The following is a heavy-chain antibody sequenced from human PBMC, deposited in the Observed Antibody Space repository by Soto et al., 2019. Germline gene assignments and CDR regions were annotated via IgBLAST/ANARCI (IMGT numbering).Heavy chain of an antibody. D-gene: IGHD4-17*01. J-gene: IGHJ6*03. V-gene: IGHV1-3*01. CDR2: INAGNGNT. CDR3: ARGEAVTTSYYYYYMDV. CDR1: GYTFTSYA. Sequence: ASVKVSCKASGYTFTSYAMHWVRQAPGQRLEWMGWINAGNGNTKYSQKFQGRVTITRDTSASTAYMELSSLRSEDTAVYYCARGEAVTTSYYYYYMDVWGKGTTVTVSS.